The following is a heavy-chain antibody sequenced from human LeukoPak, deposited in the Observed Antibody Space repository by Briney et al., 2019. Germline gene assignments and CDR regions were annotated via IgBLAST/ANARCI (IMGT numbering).Heavy chain of an antibody. CDR3: AKESSGGYLGSEFDI. CDR1: GFTFDGYA. J-gene: IGHJ3*02. Sequence: GGSLRLSCAASGFTFDGYAMHWVRQAPGKGLEWVSGISWNSGGIDYADSVKGRFTISRDNAKSSLYLQMNSLRAEDTALYYCAKESSGGYLGSEFDIWGQGTMVTVSS. D-gene: IGHD3-10*01. CDR2: ISWNSGGI. V-gene: IGHV3-9*01.